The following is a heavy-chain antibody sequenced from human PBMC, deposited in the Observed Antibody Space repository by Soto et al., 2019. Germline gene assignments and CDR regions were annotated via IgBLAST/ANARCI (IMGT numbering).Heavy chain of an antibody. D-gene: IGHD2-2*01. V-gene: IGHV1-69*13. J-gene: IGHJ4*02. CDR2: IIPIFGTA. CDR1: GGTFSSYA. CDR3: AREEVQPGDCSSTSCYLSTFDY. Sequence: ASVKVSCKASGGTFSSYAISWVRQAPGQGLEWMGGIIPIFGTANYAQKFQGRVTITADESTSTAYMELSSLRSEDTAVYYCAREEVQPGDCSSTSCYLSTFDYWGQGTLVTISS.